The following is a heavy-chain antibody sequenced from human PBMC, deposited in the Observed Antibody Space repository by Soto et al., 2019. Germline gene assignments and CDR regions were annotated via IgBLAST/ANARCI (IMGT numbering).Heavy chain of an antibody. CDR2: INPNSGGT. D-gene: IGHD7-27*01. CDR3: ARGPSGDGDYYYYGMDG. CDR1: GYTFTGYY. J-gene: IGHJ6*02. Sequence: GASVQVSCKASGYTFTGYYLHWVRQAPGQGLEWMGWINPNSGGTNYAQKFQGRVTMTRDTSISTAYMERSRLRSDDTAVYYCARGPSGDGDYYYYGMDGWGQGTTVTVSS. V-gene: IGHV1-2*02.